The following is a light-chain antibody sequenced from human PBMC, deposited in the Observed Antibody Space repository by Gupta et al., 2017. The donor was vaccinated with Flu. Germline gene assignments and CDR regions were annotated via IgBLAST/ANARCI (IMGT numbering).Light chain of an antibody. CDR2: KAS. CDR3: QQYFSYRT. CDR1: QNIDGW. Sequence: DIRMTQSPSTLSASIGDTVTISCRASQNIDGWLAWYQLKPGKAPKLLIYKASRLENGVPSRFRGSGSGTIFTLTITGRQRDDSATYFWQQYFSYRTFGQGTKVEIK. J-gene: IGKJ1*01. V-gene: IGKV1-5*03.